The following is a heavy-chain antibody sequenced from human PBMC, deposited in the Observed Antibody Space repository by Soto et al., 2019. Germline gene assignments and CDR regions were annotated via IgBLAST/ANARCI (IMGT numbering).Heavy chain of an antibody. J-gene: IGHJ4*02. CDR1: GGSISSAAYY. V-gene: IGHV4-31*03. CDR2: ISHSGST. Sequence: SETLSLTCTVSGGSISSAAYYWSWIRQHPGKGLEWIGYISHSGSTYYTPSLKSRVIISADTSKNQFSVNLTSVTAADPAVYYCAREYTYGSNFFDCWGQGALVTVSS. D-gene: IGHD5-18*01. CDR3: AREYTYGSNFFDC.